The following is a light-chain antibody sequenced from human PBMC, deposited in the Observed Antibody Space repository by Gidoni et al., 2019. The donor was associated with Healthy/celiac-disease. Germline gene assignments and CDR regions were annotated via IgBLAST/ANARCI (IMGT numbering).Light chain of an antibody. CDR3: QQRINGLLT. CDR2: DAS. CDR1: QSVSSY. J-gene: IGKJ4*01. Sequence: DIVLTQSPATLSLSLGDRATLSCRASQSVSSYLAWYQQKPGQAPKLLIYDASNRSTGIPARFSGSGSGTDFTLTISSLEPEDFSVYYCQQRINGLLTFGGGTKVEIK. V-gene: IGKV3-11*01.